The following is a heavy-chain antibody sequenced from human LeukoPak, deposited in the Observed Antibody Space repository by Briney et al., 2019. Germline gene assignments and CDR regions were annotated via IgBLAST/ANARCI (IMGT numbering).Heavy chain of an antibody. CDR2: ISSSSTYI. D-gene: IGHD3-16*01. Sequence: GGSLRLSCAASGFTFSTYSMNWVRQAPGKGLEWVSSISSSSTYIYYADSVRGRFTISRDNAKNSLYLQMNSLRAEDTAVYYCARRGGQRDHVWGTYVYWGQGILVTVSS. J-gene: IGHJ4*02. V-gene: IGHV3-21*01. CDR1: GFTFSTYS. CDR3: ARRGGQRDHVWGTYVY.